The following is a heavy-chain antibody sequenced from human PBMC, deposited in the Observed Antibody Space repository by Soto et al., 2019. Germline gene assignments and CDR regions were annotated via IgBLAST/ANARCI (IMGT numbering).Heavy chain of an antibody. Sequence: SSVKVSCKASGGTFSSYAISWVRQAPGQGLEWMGGIIPIFGTANYAQKFQGRVTITADESTSTAYMELSSLRSEDTAVYYCARGNWNYARGYYYYYGMDVWGQGTTVTVS. CDR3: ARGNWNYARGYYYYYGMDV. D-gene: IGHD1-7*01. CDR2: IIPIFGTA. J-gene: IGHJ6*02. V-gene: IGHV1-69*13. CDR1: GGTFSSYA.